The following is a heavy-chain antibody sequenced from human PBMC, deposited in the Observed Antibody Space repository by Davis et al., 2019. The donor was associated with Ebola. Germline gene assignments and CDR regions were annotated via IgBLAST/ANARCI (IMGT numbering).Heavy chain of an antibody. Sequence: MPSETLSLTCSVSGGSVTSRNNCWGWIRQSPTKGLEWIGSLDDGGDTYYNPSLKSRVTISVDTSKNQFSLKLSSVTAADTAVYYCARHKSIVVVHWGQGTLVTVSS. CDR3: ARHKSIVVVH. D-gene: IGHD2-21*01. CDR1: GGSVTSRNNC. CDR2: LDDGGDT. V-gene: IGHV4-39*01. J-gene: IGHJ4*02.